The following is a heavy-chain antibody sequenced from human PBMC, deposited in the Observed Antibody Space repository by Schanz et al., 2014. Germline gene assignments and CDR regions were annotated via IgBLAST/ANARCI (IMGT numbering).Heavy chain of an antibody. J-gene: IGHJ4*02. Sequence: QVQLLQSGAEVKKPGASMKVSCKASGYTFNNYTYVMIWVRQAPGQGLEWMGRIIPILGIANYAQKFQGRVTNTADKSTSTAYMDLSSLRPEDTAVYYCARGRTFDYWGQGTLVTVSS. CDR2: IIPILGIA. CDR1: GYTFNNYT. V-gene: IGHV1-69*09. CDR3: ARGRTFDY.